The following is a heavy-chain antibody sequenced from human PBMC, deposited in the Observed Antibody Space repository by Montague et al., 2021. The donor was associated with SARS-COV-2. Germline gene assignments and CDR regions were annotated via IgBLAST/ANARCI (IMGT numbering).Heavy chain of an antibody. D-gene: IGHD3-10*01. CDR3: SRVRDYYGSGSYYFDY. J-gene: IGHJ4*02. V-gene: IGHV3-49*04. CDR1: GFTFGDYA. CDR2: IRSKGYGGTK. Sequence: SLRLSCAGSGFTFGDYAMSWVRQAPGKGLEWVGFIRSKGYGGTKEYAASVKGRFTISRDDSKSIAYLQMNSLKTVDTAVYYCSRVRDYYGSGSYYFDYWGQGTLVTVSS.